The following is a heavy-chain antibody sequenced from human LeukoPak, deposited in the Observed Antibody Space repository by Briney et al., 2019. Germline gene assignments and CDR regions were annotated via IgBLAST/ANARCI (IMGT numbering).Heavy chain of an antibody. V-gene: IGHV4-38-2*02. Sequence: SETLSLTCTVSGYSITSGHFWSWIRQPPGKGLEWIGSIYGSGTTYYDPPLRSRVSISADTSKNHFSLELSSVTAADTAVYYCASVGGGSPYWGQGTLVTVSS. CDR2: IYGSGTT. D-gene: IGHD3-16*01. J-gene: IGHJ4*02. CDR3: ASVGGGSPY. CDR1: GYSITSGHF.